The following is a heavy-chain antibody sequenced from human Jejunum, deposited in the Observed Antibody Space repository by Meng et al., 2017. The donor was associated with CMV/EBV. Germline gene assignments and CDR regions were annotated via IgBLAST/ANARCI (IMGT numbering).Heavy chain of an antibody. CDR3: ARKPLEASGVDY. J-gene: IGHJ4*02. D-gene: IGHD1-14*01. V-gene: IGHV7-4-1*02. Sequence: QVQLVQSGSELKKPGASVNVSCKASGYTFTSYAINWVRQAPGQGLEWIGWINTNTGQPTYAQAFRGRFVFSLDTSASTAYLHINSLRAEDTAVYYCARKPLEASGVDYWGQGTLVTVSS. CDR1: GYTFTSYA. CDR2: INTNTGQP.